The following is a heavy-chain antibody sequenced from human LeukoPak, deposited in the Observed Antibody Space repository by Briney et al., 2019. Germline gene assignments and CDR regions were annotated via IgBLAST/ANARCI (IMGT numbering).Heavy chain of an antibody. J-gene: IGHJ5*02. CDR3: AKGAAAGKVDWFDP. CDR2: ITGYGAT. CDR1: GFTFSNLA. V-gene: IGHV3-23*01. Sequence: GGSLRLSCAASGFTFSNLAIMWFRQAPGTGRQWVSTITGYGATFYADSVRGRFTIFRDTSMNTLFLQMNSLGAEDTAVYYCAKGAAAGKVDWFDPWGQGTLVTVSS. D-gene: IGHD6-13*01.